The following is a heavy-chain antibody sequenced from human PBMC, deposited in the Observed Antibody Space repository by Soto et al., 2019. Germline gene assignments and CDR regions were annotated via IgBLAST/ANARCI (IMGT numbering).Heavy chain of an antibody. Sequence: PGGSLRLSCAASGFTFSSYSMNWVRQAPGKGLEWVSSISSSSSYIYYADSVKGRFTISRDNAKNSLYLQMNSLRAEDTAVYYCARLAAAGTRYYYYGMDVWGQGTTVTVSS. V-gene: IGHV3-21*01. CDR2: ISSSSSYI. J-gene: IGHJ6*02. CDR3: ARLAAAGTRYYYYGMDV. D-gene: IGHD6-13*01. CDR1: GFTFSSYS.